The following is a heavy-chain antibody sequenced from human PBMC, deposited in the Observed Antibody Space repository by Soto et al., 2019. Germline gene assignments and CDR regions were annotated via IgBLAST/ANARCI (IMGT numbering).Heavy chain of an antibody. CDR2: ISCCGGSA. V-gene: IGHV3-23*01. D-gene: IGHD6-19*01. CDR3: AKADGQQWLIPHLDN. CDR1: GFNFKKFA. Sequence: GGSLRLSCVASGFNFKKFAMAWVRQAAGEGLEWVSGISCCGGSASYADSVKGRFSIARDDSKNTVSLQLNSLRVEDTAQYYCAKADGQQWLIPHLDNWGQGTLVTV. J-gene: IGHJ4*02.